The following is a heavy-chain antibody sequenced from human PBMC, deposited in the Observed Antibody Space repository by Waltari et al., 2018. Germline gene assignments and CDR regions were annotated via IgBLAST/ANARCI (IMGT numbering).Heavy chain of an antibody. CDR1: GGTFSSYA. CDR3: ARDRGTMTSGRGFDP. Sequence: QXQLVQSGTEVKKPGSSVKVSCKASGGTFSSYAISWVRQAPGQGLEWMGGIIPILGIANYAQKFXXRVTITADESTSTAYMELSSLRSEDTAVYYCARDRGTMTSGRGFDPWGQGTXVTVSS. J-gene: IGHJ5*02. CDR2: IIPILGIA. V-gene: IGHV1-69*04. D-gene: IGHD3-22*01.